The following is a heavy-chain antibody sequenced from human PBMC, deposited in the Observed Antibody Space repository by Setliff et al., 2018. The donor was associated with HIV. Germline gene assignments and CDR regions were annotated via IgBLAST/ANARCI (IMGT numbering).Heavy chain of an antibody. CDR2: FDPEDGET. Sequence: ASVKVSCKISGYTLTELSIHWVRQAPGKGLEWMANFDPEDGETFYAQKFQGRLTMTEDTSTDTAYMELSSLRSDDTAMYYCARDDNYVTGETRDFDYWGQGTLVTV. D-gene: IGHD2-8*02. CDR3: ARDDNYVTGETRDFDY. CDR1: GYTLTELS. V-gene: IGHV1-24*01. J-gene: IGHJ4*02.